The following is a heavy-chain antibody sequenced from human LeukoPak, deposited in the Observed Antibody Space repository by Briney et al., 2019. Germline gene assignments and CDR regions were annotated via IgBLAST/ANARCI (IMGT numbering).Heavy chain of an antibody. CDR3: ARVYYGSGDY. CDR1: GYTFTSYY. J-gene: IGHJ4*02. V-gene: IGHV1-46*01. CDR2: IDSGGGST. D-gene: IGHD3-10*01. Sequence: ASVKVSCKASGYTFTSYYVNWVRQAPGQGLEWMGLIDSGGGSTRYAQKFQGRVTMTRDTSTSTVYMELSSLRSEDTAMYYCARVYYGSGDYWGQGTLVTVSS.